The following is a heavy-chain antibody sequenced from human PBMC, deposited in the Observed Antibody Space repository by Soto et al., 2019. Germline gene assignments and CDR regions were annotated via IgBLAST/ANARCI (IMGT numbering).Heavy chain of an antibody. CDR3: AKRGDGSDRYNYGMEV. Sequence: EMQLLESGGGLVQPGGSLRLSCTASGFTFSNYAMTWVRQAPGKGLNWVSTINNVGYIYDADSVKGRFTVSRDDARNTLYLQMNSLRVEDTAVYYCAKRGDGSDRYNYGMEVWGQGTTVIVSS. V-gene: IGHV3-23*01. D-gene: IGHD3-16*01. J-gene: IGHJ6*02. CDR2: INNVGYI. CDR1: GFTFSNYA.